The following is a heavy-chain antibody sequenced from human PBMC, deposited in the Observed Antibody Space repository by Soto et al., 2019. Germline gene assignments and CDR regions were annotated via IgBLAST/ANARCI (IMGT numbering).Heavy chain of an antibody. V-gene: IGHV3-53*04. D-gene: IGHD3-10*01. CDR1: GFTVSSNY. J-gene: IGHJ4*02. CDR2: IYSGGST. Sequence: EVQLVESGGGLVQPGGSLRLSCAASGFTVSSNYMSWVRQAPGKGLEWVSVIYSGGSTYYADSVKGRFTISRHNSKNTLYLQMNNLRAEDTAVYYCARGYYGSGSYPYYFDYWGQGTLVTVSS. CDR3: ARGYYGSGSYPYYFDY.